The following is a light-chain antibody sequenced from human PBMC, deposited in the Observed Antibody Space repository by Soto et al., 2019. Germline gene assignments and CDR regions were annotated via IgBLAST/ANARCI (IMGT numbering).Light chain of an antibody. V-gene: IGKV1-33*01. Sequence: DIQMNQSTPSLSASVGDRVTITCQASHDIGNSLNWYQPTPGQAPKLVIYDAYNLETGVPSTLSGSGFGTDFTFTISSLRPEDIATYYCQKSDHLPLFGPGTKVDIK. CDR1: HDIGNS. CDR3: QKSDHLPL. J-gene: IGKJ3*01. CDR2: DAY.